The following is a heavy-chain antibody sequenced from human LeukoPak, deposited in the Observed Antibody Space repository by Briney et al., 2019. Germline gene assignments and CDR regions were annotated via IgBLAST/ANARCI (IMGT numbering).Heavy chain of an antibody. CDR2: ISGSGGST. D-gene: IGHD2-2*01. CDR1: GFTFSSYA. CDR3: AKNRIREVVPKPLDY. J-gene: IGHJ4*02. Sequence: GGSLRLSCAASGFTFSSYAMSWVRQAPGKGLEWVSAISGSGGSTYYADSVKGRFTISRDNSKNTLYLQMNSLRAEDTAVYYCAKNRIREVVPKPLDYWGQGTLVTVSS. V-gene: IGHV3-23*01.